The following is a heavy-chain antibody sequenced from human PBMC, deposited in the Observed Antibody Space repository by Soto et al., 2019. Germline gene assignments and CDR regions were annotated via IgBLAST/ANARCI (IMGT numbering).Heavy chain of an antibody. V-gene: IGHV3-48*01. J-gene: IGHJ3*02. CDR3: ARDDSFAFDI. CDR2: IRGTT. D-gene: IGHD2-21*01. Sequence: GGSLRLSCAASGFTFTSYSMNWVRQAPGKGLEWVSYIRGTTHYADSVKGRFTISRDNARSSLYLQMNSLRADDTAVYYCARDDSFAFDIWGQGAMVTVSS. CDR1: GFTFTSYS.